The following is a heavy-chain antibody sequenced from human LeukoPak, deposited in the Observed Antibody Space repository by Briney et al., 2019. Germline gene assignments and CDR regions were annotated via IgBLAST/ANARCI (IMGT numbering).Heavy chain of an antibody. D-gene: IGHD6-19*01. J-gene: IGHJ4*02. Sequence: PGGSLRLSCAASGFTFSTYSMNWVRQAPGKGLEWVSSITSITSGSTYISYADSVKGRFTISRDNAKNSLYLQMKSLRAEDTAVYYCARGTGSSGWDCWGQGTLVTVSS. CDR3: ARGTGSSGWDC. V-gene: IGHV3-21*01. CDR1: GFTFSTYS. CDR2: ITSGSTYI.